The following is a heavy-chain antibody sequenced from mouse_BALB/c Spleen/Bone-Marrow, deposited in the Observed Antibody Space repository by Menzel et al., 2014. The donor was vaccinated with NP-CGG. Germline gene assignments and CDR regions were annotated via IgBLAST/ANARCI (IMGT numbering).Heavy chain of an antibody. J-gene: IGHJ2*01. Sequence: VQLQQSGAELVRPGSSVKISCESSGYVFGTYWINWVKQRPGQGLEWIGQIYPGDGDTDYNGKFKDKATLTADKSSNTAYMQLSSLTPEDSAVYFCARGGISVDYWGQGTTLTVAS. CDR3: ARGGISVDY. V-gene: IGHV1-80*01. CDR2: IYPGDGDT. CDR1: GYVFGTYW.